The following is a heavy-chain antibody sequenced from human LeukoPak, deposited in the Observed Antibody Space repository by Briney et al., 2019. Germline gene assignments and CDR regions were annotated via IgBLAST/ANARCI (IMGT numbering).Heavy chain of an antibody. Sequence: ASVKVSCKASGYTFTSYGISWVRQAPGQGLEWMGWISAYNGNTNYAQKLQGRVTMTTDTSTSTAYMELGSLRSDDTAVYYCASLREGEQLGSRGLFDPWGQGTLVTVSS. D-gene: IGHD6-6*01. CDR2: ISAYNGNT. CDR1: GYTFTSYG. V-gene: IGHV1-18*01. J-gene: IGHJ5*02. CDR3: ASLREGEQLGSRGLFDP.